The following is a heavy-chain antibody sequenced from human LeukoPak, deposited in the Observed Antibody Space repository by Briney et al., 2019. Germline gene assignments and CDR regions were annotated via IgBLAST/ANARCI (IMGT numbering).Heavy chain of an antibody. CDR2: IYYSGGT. CDR1: GGSISSYY. Sequence: SETLPLTCTVSGGSISSYYWSWIRQPPGKGLEWLGYIYYSGGTNYNPSLKSRVTISVDTSKNQFSLKLSSVTAADTAVYYCARPRIAAAHDAFDIWGQGTMVTVSS. CDR3: ARPRIAAAHDAFDI. J-gene: IGHJ3*02. V-gene: IGHV4-59*08. D-gene: IGHD6-13*01.